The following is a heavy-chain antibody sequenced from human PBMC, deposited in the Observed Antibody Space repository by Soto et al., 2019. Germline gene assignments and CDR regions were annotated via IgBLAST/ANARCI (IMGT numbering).Heavy chain of an antibody. J-gene: IGHJ4*02. D-gene: IGHD3-10*01. V-gene: IGHV1-18*01. CDR1: GYTFTMYG. CDR2: ISVYNGNT. Sequence: GASVKVSCKASGYTFTMYGITGVLRSPVQWLEWMGWISVYNGNTKYAQNFQGRVTMTTDTSTYTVYMELRSLQSDDTAVYFCARDSGSDLSAPGTVFHYWGQGTLVTVSS. CDR3: ARDSGSDLSAPGTVFHY.